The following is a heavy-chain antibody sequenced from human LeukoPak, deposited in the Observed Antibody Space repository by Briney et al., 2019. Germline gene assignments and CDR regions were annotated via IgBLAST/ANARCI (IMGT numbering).Heavy chain of an antibody. CDR1: GFTFSSYA. Sequence: GGSLRLSCAASGFTFSSYAMSWVRQAPGKGLEWVSSISSSSSYIYYADSVKGRFTISRDNAKNSLYLQMNSLRAEDTAVYYCARVLQYDSSGRRDYWGQGTLVTVSS. J-gene: IGHJ4*02. CDR2: ISSSSSYI. CDR3: ARVLQYDSSGRRDY. V-gene: IGHV3-21*01. D-gene: IGHD3-22*01.